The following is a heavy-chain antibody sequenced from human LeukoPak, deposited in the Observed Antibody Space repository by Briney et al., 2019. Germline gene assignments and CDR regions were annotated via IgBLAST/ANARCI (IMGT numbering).Heavy chain of an antibody. CDR1: GYTFTCYF. CDR2: INPNSGGT. CDR3: AKDGYYYDSSGYYPDS. D-gene: IGHD3-22*01. J-gene: IGHJ5*01. V-gene: IGHV1-2*02. Sequence: ASVKVSCKASGYTFTCYFMHWVRQAPGQGLEWMGWINPNSGGTKYAQKYQGRVTMTRDTSISTAYMELSRLSSDDTAVYYCAKDGYYYDSSGYYPDSWGQGTLVTVSS.